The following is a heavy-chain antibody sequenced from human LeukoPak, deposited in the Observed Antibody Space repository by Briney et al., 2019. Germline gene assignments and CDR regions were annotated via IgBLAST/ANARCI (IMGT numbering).Heavy chain of an antibody. CDR3: ARGDIYYYYMDV. D-gene: IGHD2-15*01. CDR1: GFTFTSSA. V-gene: IGHV1-58*01. Sequence: ASVKVSCKASGFTFTSSAVQWVRQARGQRLEWIGWIVVGSGNTNYAQKFQERVTITRDMSTSTAYMELSSLRSEDTAVYYCARGDIYYYYMDVWGKGTTVTVSS. J-gene: IGHJ6*03. CDR2: IVVGSGNT.